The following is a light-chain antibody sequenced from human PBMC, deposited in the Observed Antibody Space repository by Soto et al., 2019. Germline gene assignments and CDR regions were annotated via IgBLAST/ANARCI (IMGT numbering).Light chain of an antibody. CDR3: QQYDTSPWT. V-gene: IGKV3-20*01. Sequence: TQSPSSFSASTGDRVTITCRASQGISSYLAWNQQTPGQAPRLLIYGASSRATGIPDRFSGSGSGTDFTLTISRLEPEDFAVYYCQQYDTSPWTFGQGTKVEIK. J-gene: IGKJ1*01. CDR2: GAS. CDR1: QGISSY.